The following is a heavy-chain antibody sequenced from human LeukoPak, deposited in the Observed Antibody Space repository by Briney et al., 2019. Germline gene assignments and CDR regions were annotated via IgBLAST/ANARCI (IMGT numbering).Heavy chain of an antibody. J-gene: IGHJ5*02. CDR1: GFTSSNYW. D-gene: IGHD4-23*01. CDR3: ARLSTVIT. Sequence: GGSLRLSCAASGFTSSNYWLHWVRQAPGKGLVWVSRFNTDGSSTSYADSVKGRFTISRDNAKNTVYLQMNSLRAEDTAVYYCARLSTVITWGQGTLVTVSS. V-gene: IGHV3-74*01. CDR2: FNTDGSST.